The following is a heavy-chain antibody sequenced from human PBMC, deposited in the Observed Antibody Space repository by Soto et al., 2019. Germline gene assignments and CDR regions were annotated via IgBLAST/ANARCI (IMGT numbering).Heavy chain of an antibody. D-gene: IGHD3-22*01. CDR2: IKSDGSST. J-gene: IGHJ6*02. CDR3: ARYDSSGYYWPYYYYGMDV. V-gene: IGHV3-74*01. Sequence: GGSLRLSCAASGFTVSSYWMHWVRQAPGKGLVWVSRIKSDGSSTSYADSVKGRFTISRDNAKNSLYLQMNSLRAEDTAVYYCARYDSSGYYWPYYYYGMDVWGQGTTVTVSS. CDR1: GFTVSSYW.